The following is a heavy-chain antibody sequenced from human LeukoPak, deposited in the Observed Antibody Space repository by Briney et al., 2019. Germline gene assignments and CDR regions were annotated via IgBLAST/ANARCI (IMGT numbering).Heavy chain of an antibody. Sequence: ASVKVSCKASGYTFTSYGISWVRQAPGQGLEWMGWISAYNGNTNYAQKLQGRVTMTTDTSTSTAYMELRSLRSDDTAVYYCARDPGRSLRRDYYYYMDVWGKGTTVTVSS. CDR3: ARDPGRSLRRDYYYYMDV. D-gene: IGHD1-14*01. CDR1: GYTFTSYG. J-gene: IGHJ6*03. CDR2: ISAYNGNT. V-gene: IGHV1-18*01.